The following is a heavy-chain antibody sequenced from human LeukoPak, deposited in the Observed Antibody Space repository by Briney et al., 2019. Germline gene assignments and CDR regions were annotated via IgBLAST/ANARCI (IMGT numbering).Heavy chain of an antibody. CDR2: IYYSGST. CDR1: GGSISSYY. D-gene: IGHD3-22*01. J-gene: IGHJ4*02. V-gene: IGHV4-59*01. CDR3: ASGSHYYDSSGYYFGFDY. Sequence: SETLSLTCTVSGGSISSYYWSWIRQPPGKGLEWIGYIYYSGSTNYNPPLKSRVTISVDTSKNQFSLKLSSVTAADTAVYYCASGSHYYDSSGYYFGFDYWGQGTLVTVSS.